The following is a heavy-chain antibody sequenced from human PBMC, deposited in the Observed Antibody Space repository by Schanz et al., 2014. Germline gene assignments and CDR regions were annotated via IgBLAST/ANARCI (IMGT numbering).Heavy chain of an antibody. V-gene: IGHV3-23*01. Sequence: EVQLLESGGGLVQPGGSLRLSCAASGFTFSSYAMSWVRQAPGKGLEWVSAISGSGGGANYADSVKGRFTVSRGNSESTMYLQMNNLRADDTAVYYCARGTGTFDSWGQGTLVTVSS. CDR2: ISGSGGGA. CDR1: GFTFSSYA. D-gene: IGHD3-9*01. J-gene: IGHJ4*02. CDR3: ARGTGTFDS.